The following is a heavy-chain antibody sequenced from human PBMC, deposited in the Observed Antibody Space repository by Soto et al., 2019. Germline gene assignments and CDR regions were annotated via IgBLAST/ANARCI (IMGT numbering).Heavy chain of an antibody. Sequence: QVQLQESGPGLVKPSETLPLTCTVSGDSISSYYWSWIRQPPGQGLEWIGYIDNSGSTSYNPSLESRVTISVDTSNTQSSLKLRSVTAADTAVYYCARGFQWTRVVTSLPMDVCGKGTTVTVSS. V-gene: IGHV4-59*01. CDR2: IDNSGST. D-gene: IGHD3-3*01. J-gene: IGHJ6*03. CDR1: GDSISSYY. CDR3: ARGFQWTRVVTSLPMDV.